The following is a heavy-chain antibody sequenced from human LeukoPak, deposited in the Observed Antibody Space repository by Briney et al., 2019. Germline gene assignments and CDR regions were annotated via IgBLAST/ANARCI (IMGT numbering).Heavy chain of an antibody. J-gene: IGHJ4*02. V-gene: IGHV3-48*03. Sequence: PGGSLRLSCAASGFTFSSYDMNCVRQAQGKGLEWVSYISSSSNTIYYADSVKGRFTISRDNAKNSLYLQMNSLRAEDTALYYCARGVATITRRYFDYWGQGTLVTVSS. CDR1: GFTFSSYD. CDR2: ISSSSNTI. D-gene: IGHD5-12*01. CDR3: ARGVATITRRYFDY.